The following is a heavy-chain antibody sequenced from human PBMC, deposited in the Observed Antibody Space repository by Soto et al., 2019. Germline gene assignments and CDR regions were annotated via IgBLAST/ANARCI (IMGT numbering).Heavy chain of an antibody. CDR3: ARDRIAVAISPPDY. CDR1: GYTFTSYY. Sequence: GASLKVSCKASGYTFTSYYMHWVRQAPGQGLEWMGIINPSGGSTSYAQKFQGRVTMKRETSTSTVYMELSSLRSEDTAVYYCARDRIAVAISPPDYWGQGTLVTVSS. CDR2: INPSGGST. J-gene: IGHJ4*02. V-gene: IGHV1-46*01. D-gene: IGHD6-19*01.